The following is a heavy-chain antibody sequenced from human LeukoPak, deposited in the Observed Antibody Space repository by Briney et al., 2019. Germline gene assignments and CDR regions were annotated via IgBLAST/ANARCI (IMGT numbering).Heavy chain of an antibody. CDR3: AKRDYYDSSGFSPLFQH. CDR1: RFAYNNYP. CDR2: ISGSGDST. V-gene: IGHV3-23*01. Sequence: PGGSLRLSCAASRFAYNNYPMSWVRQAPGQGLEWVAAISGSGDSTHYADSVKGRFTISRDNSNNTLYLQMNSLRAEDTAVYYCAKRDYYDSSGFSPLFQHWGQGTLVTVSS. J-gene: IGHJ1*01. D-gene: IGHD3-22*01.